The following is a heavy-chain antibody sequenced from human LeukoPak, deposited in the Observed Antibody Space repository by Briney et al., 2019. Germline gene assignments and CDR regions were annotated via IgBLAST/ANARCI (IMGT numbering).Heavy chain of an antibody. D-gene: IGHD5-18*01. Sequence: GGSLRLSCAASGFTFSSYAMHWVRQAPGKGLEWVAVISYDGSNKYYADSVKGRFTISRDNSKNTLYLQMNSLRAEDTAVYYCARDSLYSYGYPSDYWGQGTLVTVSS. CDR2: ISYDGSNK. V-gene: IGHV3-30*04. CDR3: ARDSLYSYGYPSDY. J-gene: IGHJ4*02. CDR1: GFTFSSYA.